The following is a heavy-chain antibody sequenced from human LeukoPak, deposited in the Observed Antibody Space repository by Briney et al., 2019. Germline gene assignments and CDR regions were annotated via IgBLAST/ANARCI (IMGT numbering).Heavy chain of an antibody. V-gene: IGHV3-23*01. J-gene: IGHJ4*02. Sequence: GGSLTLTCAVSGLTFSKYAMNWVSQGPGKGLEWVSGIGASGASTYYADSVKGRFTISRDNSKNRLYLQVKGLRADDRGVYFCAKDLEAVAGTIVNDYWGQGTLVTVSS. D-gene: IGHD6-19*01. CDR3: AKDLEAVAGTIVNDY. CDR1: GLTFSKYA. CDR2: IGASGAST.